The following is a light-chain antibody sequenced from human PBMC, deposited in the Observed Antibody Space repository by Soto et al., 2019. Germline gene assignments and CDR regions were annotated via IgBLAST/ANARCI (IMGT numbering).Light chain of an antibody. CDR3: QQYYSTPLT. CDR2: WAS. Sequence: DIVMTQSPDSLAVSLGERATINCKSSQSVLYSPNNKNYLAWYQQKPGQPPKLLIYWASTRESGVPDRFSSSGSETDFTLTISSLQAEDVAVYYCQQYYSTPLTFGGGTRWIS. V-gene: IGKV4-1*01. J-gene: IGKJ4*01. CDR1: QSVLYSPNNKNY.